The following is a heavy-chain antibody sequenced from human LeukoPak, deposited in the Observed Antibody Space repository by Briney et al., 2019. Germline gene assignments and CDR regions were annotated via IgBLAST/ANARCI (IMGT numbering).Heavy chain of an antibody. V-gene: IGHV3-30-3*01. CDR2: ISYDGSNK. D-gene: IGHD6-19*01. CDR1: GFTFSSYA. CDR3: ASLSSVDIAVAGRLDY. Sequence: GGSLRLSCAASGFTFSSYAMHWVRQAPGKGLEWVAVISYDGSNKYYADSVKGRFTISRDNSKNTLYLQMNSLRAEDTAVYYCASLSSVDIAVAGRLDYWGQGTLVTVCS. J-gene: IGHJ4*02.